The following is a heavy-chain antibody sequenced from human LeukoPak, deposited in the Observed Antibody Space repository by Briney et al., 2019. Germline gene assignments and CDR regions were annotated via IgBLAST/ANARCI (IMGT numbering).Heavy chain of an antibody. CDR3: ARNAPFRNDGWPLFDY. J-gene: IGHJ4*02. CDR1: GFAFSDYY. Sequence: GGSLRLSCAVSGFAFSDYYMSWIRQAPGKGLEWLSYMSSGGDTIYYADSVKGRFSISRDNAKSSLYLQINSLRAEDTALYYCARNAPFRNDGWPLFDYWGQGTLLTVSS. D-gene: IGHD1-1*01. V-gene: IGHV3-11*01. CDR2: MSSGGDTI.